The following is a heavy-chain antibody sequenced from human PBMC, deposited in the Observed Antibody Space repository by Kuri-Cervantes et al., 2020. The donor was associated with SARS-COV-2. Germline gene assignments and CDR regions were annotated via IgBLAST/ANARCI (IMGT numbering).Heavy chain of an antibody. CDR3: ARVCCYDYWIGSHPYYMDV. CDR1: GVTFSDYW. J-gene: IGHJ6*03. D-gene: IGHD3-3*01. CDR2: IKKDGSDK. Sequence: GGSLRLSCAASGVTFSDYWMTWVRQAPGKGLEWVANIKKDGSDKYYLDSVKGRFTISRDNSKNSMFLQMNSLRAEDTAVYYCARVCCYDYWIGSHPYYMDVWGKGTTVTVSS. V-gene: IGHV3-7*02.